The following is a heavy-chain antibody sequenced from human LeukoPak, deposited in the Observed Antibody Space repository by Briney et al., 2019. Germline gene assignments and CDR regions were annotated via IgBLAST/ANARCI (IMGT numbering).Heavy chain of an antibody. V-gene: IGHV1-69*06. CDR3: ARGSPYRHYFDY. J-gene: IGHJ4*02. CDR2: IIPIFGTA. D-gene: IGHD3-10*01. Sequence: GASVKVSCKASGGTFSSYAISWVRQAPGQGLEWMGEIIPIFGTAHYAQKFQGRVTITADKSTRAAYMELSSLRSQGTPVYFCARGSPYRHYFDYGGRGTLVSVPS. CDR1: GGTFSSYA.